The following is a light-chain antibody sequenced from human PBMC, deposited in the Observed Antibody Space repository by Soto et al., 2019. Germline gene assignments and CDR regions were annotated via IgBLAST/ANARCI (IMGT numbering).Light chain of an antibody. CDR3: ASYSSSETPVV. CDR1: ARDIGGYQF. Sequence: SALTQPASVSGSPGQSITISCTGTARDIGGYQFVSWYQQHPDKAPKLIIVDVTKRPSGISSRFSASKSGTTASLTISGLLPEDEAQYYCASYSSSETPVVFGGGTKLTVL. CDR2: DVT. J-gene: IGLJ2*01. V-gene: IGLV2-14*03.